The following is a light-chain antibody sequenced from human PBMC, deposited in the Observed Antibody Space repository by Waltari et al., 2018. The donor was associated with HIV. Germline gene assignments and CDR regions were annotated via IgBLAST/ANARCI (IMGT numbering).Light chain of an antibody. CDR2: SNY. J-gene: IGLJ3*02. V-gene: IGLV1-44*01. Sequence: QSVLTQPPSASGTPGQRVTIPCSGSSSNIGSNTVNWYQPLPGTAPNLLIYSNYHRPSGVPDRFSGSKSGTSASLAISGLQSEDEADYYCATWDDSLNGRVFGGGTKLTVL. CDR3: ATWDDSLNGRV. CDR1: SSNIGSNT.